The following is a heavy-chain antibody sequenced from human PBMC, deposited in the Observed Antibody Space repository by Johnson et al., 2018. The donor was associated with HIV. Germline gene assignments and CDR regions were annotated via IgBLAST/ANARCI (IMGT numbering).Heavy chain of an antibody. D-gene: IGHD4-23*01. CDR2: IYSGGST. V-gene: IGHV3-53*01. J-gene: IGHJ3*02. CDR1: GFTVSSNY. Sequence: VQLVESGGGLIQPGGSMRLSCAASGFTVSSNYMSWVRQAPGKGLEWVSVIYSGGSTYYADSVKGGFTISRDNSKNTLYLQMNSLRAEDTAVYYCASVRWPDAFDIWGQGTMVTVSS. CDR3: ASVRWPDAFDI.